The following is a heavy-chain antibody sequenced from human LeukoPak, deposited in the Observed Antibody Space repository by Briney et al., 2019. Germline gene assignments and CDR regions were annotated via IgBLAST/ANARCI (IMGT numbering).Heavy chain of an antibody. CDR1: GFTFSSYA. CDR2: ISSSGSTI. V-gene: IGHV3-48*04. D-gene: IGHD3-10*01. CDR3: ARGARFGELLSY. Sequence: PGGSLRLSCAASGFTFSSYAMSWVRQAPGKGLEWVSYISSSGSTIYYADSVEGRFTISRDNAKNSLYLQMNSLRAEDTAVYYCARGARFGELLSYWGQGTLVTVSS. J-gene: IGHJ4*02.